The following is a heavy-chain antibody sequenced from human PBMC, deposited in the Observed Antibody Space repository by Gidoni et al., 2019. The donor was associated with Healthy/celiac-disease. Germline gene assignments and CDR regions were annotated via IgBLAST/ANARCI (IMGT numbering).Heavy chain of an antibody. CDR3: ARLRRDRYSSSYGSDAFDI. D-gene: IGHD6-6*01. J-gene: IGHJ3*02. CDR2: IYYSGST. V-gene: IGHV4-39*01. Sequence: QLQLQESGPGLVKPSETLSLTCTVSGGSISSSSYYWGWIRQPPGKGLEWIGSIYYSGSTYYNPSLKSRVTISVDTSKNQFSLKLSSVTAADTAVYYCARLRRDRYSSSYGSDAFDIWGQGTMVTVSS. CDR1: GGSISSSSYY.